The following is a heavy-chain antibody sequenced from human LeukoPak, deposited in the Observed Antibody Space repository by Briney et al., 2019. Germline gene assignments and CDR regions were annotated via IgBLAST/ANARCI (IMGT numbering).Heavy chain of an antibody. Sequence: SVKVSCKASGGTFSSYAISWVRQAPGQGLEWMGRIIPILVIANYPQKFQGRGTITSDKSTSTAYMELSSLRSEDTAVYYCATAELVVAAEYYFDYWGQGTLVTVSS. CDR3: ATAELVVAAEYYFDY. V-gene: IGHV1-69*04. CDR2: IIPILVIA. CDR1: GGTFSSYA. J-gene: IGHJ4*02. D-gene: IGHD2-15*01.